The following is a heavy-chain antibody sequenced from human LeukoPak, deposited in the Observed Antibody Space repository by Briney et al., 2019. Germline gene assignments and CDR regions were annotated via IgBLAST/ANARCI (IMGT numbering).Heavy chain of an antibody. CDR1: GGSISSYY. CDR3: ASCPMVRGAPIDY. V-gene: IGHV4-4*07. J-gene: IGHJ4*02. Sequence: PSETLSLTCTVSGGSISSYYWSWIRQPAGKGLEWIGRIYASGSINYNPSLKSRVTMSVDTSKNQFSLKLSSVTAADTAVYYCASCPMVRGAPIDYWGQGTLVTVSS. D-gene: IGHD3-10*01. CDR2: IYASGSI.